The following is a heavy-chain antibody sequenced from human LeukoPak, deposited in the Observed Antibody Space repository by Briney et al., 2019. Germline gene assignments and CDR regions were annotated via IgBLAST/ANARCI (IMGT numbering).Heavy chain of an antibody. CDR1: GFPFDDYG. V-gene: IGHV3-74*01. CDR3: AREAGSGTGWFDP. Sequence: GRSLRLSCAASGFPFDDYGMHWVRQGPGKGLVWVSRVKNDGSTTDYADSVKGRFTISRDNAKNTLYLQMNGLRGEDTAVYYCAREAGSGTGWFDPWGQGTLVTVSS. D-gene: IGHD6-19*01. CDR2: VKNDGSTT. J-gene: IGHJ5*02.